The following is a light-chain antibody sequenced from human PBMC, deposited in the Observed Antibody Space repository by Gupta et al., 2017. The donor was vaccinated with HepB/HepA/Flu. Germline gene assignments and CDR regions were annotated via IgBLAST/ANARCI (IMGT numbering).Light chain of an antibody. CDR2: DDS. CDR3: QVWDSSSDHVV. CDR1: NIGSKS. Sequence: SYVLTQPPSLSVAPGTTARITCGGINIGSKSVHWSQQKPGQAPVLVVYDDSDRPSGIPERFSGSNSGNTATLTISRVEAGDEADYYCQVWDSSSDHVVFGGGTKLTVL. J-gene: IGLJ2*01. V-gene: IGLV3-21*03.